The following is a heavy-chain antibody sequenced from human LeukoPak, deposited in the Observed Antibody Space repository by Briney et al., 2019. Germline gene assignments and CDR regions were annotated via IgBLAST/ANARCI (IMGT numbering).Heavy chain of an antibody. CDR3: AREPFRYSSSWYRWFDP. J-gene: IGHJ5*02. D-gene: IGHD6-13*01. CDR2: IYTSGST. CDR1: GGSISSSGYY. V-gene: IGHV4-39*07. Sequence: NPSETLSLTCSVSGGSISSSGYYWGWIRQPPGKGLEWIGRIYTSGSTNYNPSLKSRVTMSVDTSKNQFSLKLSSVTAADTAVYYCAREPFRYSSSWYRWFDPWGQGTLVTVSS.